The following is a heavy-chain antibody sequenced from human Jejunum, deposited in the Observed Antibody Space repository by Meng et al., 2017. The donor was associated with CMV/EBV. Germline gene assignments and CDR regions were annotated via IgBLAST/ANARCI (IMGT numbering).Heavy chain of an antibody. J-gene: IGHJ4*02. V-gene: IGHV3-48*03. Sequence: CAVSGFNFHSYEMNWVRQAPGKGLEWVSYITGPGNTIYYADSVRGRFTISRDNAKNSLYLQMSGLRAEDTAVYYCARLQWAAFDFLGQGTLVTVSS. CDR2: ITGPGNTI. CDR1: GFNFHSYE. CDR3: ARLQWAAFDF. D-gene: IGHD4-11*01.